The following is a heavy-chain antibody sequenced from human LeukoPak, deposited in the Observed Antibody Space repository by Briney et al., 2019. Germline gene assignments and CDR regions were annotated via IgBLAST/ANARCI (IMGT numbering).Heavy chain of an antibody. J-gene: IGHJ5*02. CDR2: INPNSGGT. Sequence: GASVKVSCKASGYAFTSYGISWVRQAPGQGLEWMGWINPNSGGTNYAQKFQGRVTMTRDTSVSTAYMELSRLTSDDTAVYYCARVGIIMVRGVTPVNWFDPWGQGTLVTVSS. CDR3: ARVGIIMVRGVTPVNWFDP. V-gene: IGHV1-2*02. D-gene: IGHD3-10*01. CDR1: GYAFTSYG.